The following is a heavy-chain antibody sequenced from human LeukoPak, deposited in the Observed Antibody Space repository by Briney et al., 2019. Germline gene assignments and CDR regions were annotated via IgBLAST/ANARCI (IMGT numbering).Heavy chain of an antibody. D-gene: IGHD4-17*01. CDR1: GYSFTSYW. J-gene: IGHJ6*02. CDR2: IYPGDSDT. Sequence: GESLKISCKGSGYSFTSYWIGWVRQMPGKGLEWMGIIYPGDSDTRYSPSFQGQVTISADKSICTAYLQWSSLKASDTAMYYCARHCYGDSLPGAFYGMDVWGQGTTVTVSS. V-gene: IGHV5-51*01. CDR3: ARHCYGDSLPGAFYGMDV.